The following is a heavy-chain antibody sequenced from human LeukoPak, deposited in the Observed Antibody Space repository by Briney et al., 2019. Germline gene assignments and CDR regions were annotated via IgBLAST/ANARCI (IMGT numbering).Heavy chain of an antibody. CDR3: ARDPPSRGSYFDY. J-gene: IGHJ4*02. D-gene: IGHD3-10*01. CDR1: GYTFTSYD. V-gene: IGHV1-8*01. CDR2: MNPNSGNT. Sequence: ASVKVSCKASGYTFTSYDINWMRQATGQGLEWMGWMNPNSGNTGYAQKFQGRVTMTRDTSTSTVYMELSSLRSEDTAVYYCARDPPSRGSYFDYWGQGTLVTVSS.